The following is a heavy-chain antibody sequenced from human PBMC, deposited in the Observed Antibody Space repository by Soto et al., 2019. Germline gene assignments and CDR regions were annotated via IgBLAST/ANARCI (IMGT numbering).Heavy chain of an antibody. Sequence: QLVQSGGEVKQPGASVKVSCKAPRDTFTSYYINWVRQAPGQGLEGMGVINPHGGSTAYAQKFQGRVTLTRDPSASTVYMEVSSLTSEDTAMYYCARSSGGNFGIIIEGTNWFAPWGQGTLVTVSS. J-gene: IGHJ5*02. D-gene: IGHD1-26*01. CDR3: ARSSGGNFGIIIEGTNWFAP. CDR2: INPHGGST. V-gene: IGHV1-46*01. CDR1: RDTFTSYY.